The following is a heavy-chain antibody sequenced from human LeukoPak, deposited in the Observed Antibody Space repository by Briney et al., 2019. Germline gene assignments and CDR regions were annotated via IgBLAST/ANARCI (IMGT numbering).Heavy chain of an antibody. CDR3: ARDKTGSYYVDYYYYGMDV. D-gene: IGHD1-26*01. CDR2: IIPILGIA. V-gene: IGHV1-69*04. CDR1: GGTFSSYA. Sequence: ASVKVSCKASGGTFSSYAISWVRQAPGQGLEWMGRIIPILGIANYAQKFQGRVTITADKSTSTAYMELSSLRSEDTAVYYCARDKTGSYYVDYYYYGMDVWGQGTTVTVSS. J-gene: IGHJ6*02.